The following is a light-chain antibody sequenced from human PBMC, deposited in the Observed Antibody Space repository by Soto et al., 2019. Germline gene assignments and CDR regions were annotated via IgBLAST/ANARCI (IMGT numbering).Light chain of an antibody. Sequence: EIVLTHSPATLSLSPWERVTLSCRASQSVSSYLAWYQQKPGQAPRLLIYDASNRATGIPARFSGSGSGTDFTLTINSLEPEDFAVYYCQQRNSWPITFGQGTRLEIK. J-gene: IGKJ5*01. CDR3: QQRNSWPIT. CDR1: QSVSSY. V-gene: IGKV3-11*01. CDR2: DAS.